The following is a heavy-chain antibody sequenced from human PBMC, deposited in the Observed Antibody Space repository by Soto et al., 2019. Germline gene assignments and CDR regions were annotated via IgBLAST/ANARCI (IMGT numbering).Heavy chain of an antibody. CDR1: GGSFSCYY. J-gene: IGHJ4*02. CDR2: INHSGST. V-gene: IGHV4-34*01. CDR3: ASLEYDFWSGMPIDY. D-gene: IGHD3-3*01. Sequence: SETLSLTCAVYGGSFSCYYWSWIRQPPGKGLEWIGEINHSGSTNYNPSLKSRVTISVDTSKNQFSLKLSSVTAADTAVYYCASLEYDFWSGMPIDYWGQGTLVTVSS.